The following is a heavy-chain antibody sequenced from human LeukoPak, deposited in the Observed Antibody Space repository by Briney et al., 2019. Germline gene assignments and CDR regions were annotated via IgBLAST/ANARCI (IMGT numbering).Heavy chain of an antibody. CDR3: AGGSGWITGD. CDR2: IKHDGSET. V-gene: IGHV3-7*03. CDR1: GFTFGFYW. J-gene: IGHJ4*01. Sequence: GGSLRLSCSASGFTFGFYWMNWVRQAPGKGPEWVANIKHDGSETNYVDYVKGRFIISRDNAKNSLYLQMNSLRGDDTAVYYCAGGSGWITGDWGHGTLVTVSS. D-gene: IGHD1-20*01.